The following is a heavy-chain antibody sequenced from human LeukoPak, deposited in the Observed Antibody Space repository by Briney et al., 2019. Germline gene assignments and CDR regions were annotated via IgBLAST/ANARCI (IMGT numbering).Heavy chain of an antibody. CDR2: IKQDESEK. CDR3: ASGVDFDSSTYRPFDY. D-gene: IGHD2/OR15-2a*01. CDR1: GFTFSNYW. J-gene: IGHJ4*02. Sequence: GGSLGLACVGSGFTFSNYWMTWVRQAPGKGLEWVANIKQDESEKYYLDSVKGRFTISRDNAMNSLFLQMNSLRAEDTAMYYCASGVDFDSSTYRPFDYWGQGALVTVSS. V-gene: IGHV3-7*03.